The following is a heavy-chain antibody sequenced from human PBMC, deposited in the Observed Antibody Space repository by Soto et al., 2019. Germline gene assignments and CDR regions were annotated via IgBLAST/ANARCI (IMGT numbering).Heavy chain of an antibody. Sequence: EVPLLESGGGLVQPGGSLRLSCAASGFTFSSYAMSWVRQAPGKGLEWVSAISGSGGSTYYADSVKGRFTISRDNSKKTLYLQMNSRRAEDTAVYYCANRWELRADYWGQGTLVTVSS. CDR1: GFTFSSYA. V-gene: IGHV3-23*01. CDR2: ISGSGGST. CDR3: ANRWELRADY. D-gene: IGHD1-26*01. J-gene: IGHJ4*02.